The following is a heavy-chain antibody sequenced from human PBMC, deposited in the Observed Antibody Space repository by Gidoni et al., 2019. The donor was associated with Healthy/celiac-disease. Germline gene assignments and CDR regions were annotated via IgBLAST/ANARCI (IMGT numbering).Heavy chain of an antibody. Sequence: STYYNPSLKSRVTISVDTSKNQFSLKLSSVTAADTAVYYCARHQLWFGELGRRWFDPWGQGTLVTVSS. V-gene: IGHV4-39*01. CDR3: ARHQLWFGELGRRWFDP. J-gene: IGHJ5*02. CDR2: ST. D-gene: IGHD3-10*01.